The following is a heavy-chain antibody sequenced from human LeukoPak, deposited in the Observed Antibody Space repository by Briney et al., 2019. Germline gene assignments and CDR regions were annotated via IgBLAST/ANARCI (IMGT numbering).Heavy chain of an antibody. J-gene: IGHJ6*03. V-gene: IGHV1-2*02. CDR1: GYSFTGYY. Sequence: ASVKVSCKASGYSFTGYYIHWVRQAPGQGLEWMGWINPNSGGTNYAQKFQGRVTMTRDTSISTAYMELSRLRSDDTAVYYCARGPDPVVIYYYYYMDVWGKGTTVTVSS. CDR3: ARGPDPVVIYYYYYMDV. D-gene: IGHD3-22*01. CDR2: INPNSGGT.